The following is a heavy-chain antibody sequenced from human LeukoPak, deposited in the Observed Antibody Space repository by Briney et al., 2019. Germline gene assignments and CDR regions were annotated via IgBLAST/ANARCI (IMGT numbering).Heavy chain of an antibody. CDR1: GFTFSTYG. J-gene: IGHJ4*02. CDR3: ARGGAARTRTFDY. V-gene: IGHV3-30*02. Sequence: PGGSLRLSCAASGFTFSTYGMHWVRQAPGKWLEWVAFIRDDGSYKDYSDSVKGRFTISRDNSKNTLYLQMNSLRAEDTAVYYCARGGAARTRTFDYWGQGTLVTVSS. CDR2: IRDDGSYK. D-gene: IGHD6-6*01.